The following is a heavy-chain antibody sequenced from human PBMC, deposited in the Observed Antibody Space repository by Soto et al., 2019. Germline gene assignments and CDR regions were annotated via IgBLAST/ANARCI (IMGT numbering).Heavy chain of an antibody. CDR3: ARQAGLLWLEQVDRPWHY. J-gene: IGHJ4*02. D-gene: IGHD3-10*01. Sequence: PSETLSLTCTVSGGSISRSSFYWGWIRQPPGKGLEWIGSIYHSGNTYYNPSLKSRITTSVDTSRNQFSLKLNSVTAADTAVYYCARQAGLLWLEQVDRPWHYWGQGTLVTVTS. CDR1: GGSISRSSFY. CDR2: IYHSGNT. V-gene: IGHV4-39*01.